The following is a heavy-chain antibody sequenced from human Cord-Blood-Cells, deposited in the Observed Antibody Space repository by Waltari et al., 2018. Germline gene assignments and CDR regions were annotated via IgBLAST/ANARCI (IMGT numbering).Heavy chain of an antibody. J-gene: IGHJ6*02. CDR1: GYTFTSFG. CDR3: VRAPSSFDDSNYYYYYGMDV. CDR2: ISAYNGNT. D-gene: IGHD4-4*01. V-gene: IGHV1-18*01. Sequence: QVQLVHSGAEVTKPASSVKVPCKASGYTFTSFGISWVRQPLGQGLEWMGWISAYNGNTNYAQKLQGRVTMTTDTSTSTAYMELRSLRSDDTAVYYCVRAPSSFDDSNYYYYYGMDVWGQGTTVTVSS.